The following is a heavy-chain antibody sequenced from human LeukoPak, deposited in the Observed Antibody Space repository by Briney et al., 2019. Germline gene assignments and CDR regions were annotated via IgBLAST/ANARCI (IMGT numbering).Heavy chain of an antibody. CDR2: ISSGGGST. CDR1: GFTFSSYA. Sequence: GGSLRLSGAASGFTFSSYAMSWVRKAPGKGLEWVSVISSGGGSTYYADSVKGRFTISRDNSKNTLYLQMNSLRAEDTAVYYCAKAPRIAAAPDYWGQGTLVTVSS. CDR3: AKAPRIAAAPDY. D-gene: IGHD6-13*01. V-gene: IGHV3-23*01. J-gene: IGHJ4*01.